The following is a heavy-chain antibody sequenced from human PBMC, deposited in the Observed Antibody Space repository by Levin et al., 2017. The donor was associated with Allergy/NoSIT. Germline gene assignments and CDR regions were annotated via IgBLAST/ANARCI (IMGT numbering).Heavy chain of an antibody. CDR1: GFTFSSYA. Sequence: LSLTCAASGFTFSSYAMHWVRQAPGKGLEWVAVISYDGSNKYYADSVKGRFTISRDNSKNTLYLQMNSLRAEDTAVYYCARVPGSYYNAPFDYWGQGTLVTVSS. J-gene: IGHJ4*02. D-gene: IGHD3-10*01. CDR2: ISYDGSNK. CDR3: ARVPGSYYNAPFDY. V-gene: IGHV3-30-3*01.